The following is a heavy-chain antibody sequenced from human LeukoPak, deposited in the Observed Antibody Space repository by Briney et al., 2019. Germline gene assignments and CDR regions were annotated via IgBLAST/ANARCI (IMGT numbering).Heavy chain of an antibody. CDR2: IYSSGGT. D-gene: IGHD2-21*02. CDR3: ARFAYCGGHCWYYFDY. CDR1: GGSISSSGYY. J-gene: IGHJ4*02. Sequence: SETLSLTCTASGGSISSSGYYWSWIRQLPGKGLEWIGYIYSSGGTNYNPSLKSRITISVDTSKNQFSLKLSSVAAADTAVYYCARFAYCGGHCWYYFDYWGQGSLVTVSS. V-gene: IGHV4-61*08.